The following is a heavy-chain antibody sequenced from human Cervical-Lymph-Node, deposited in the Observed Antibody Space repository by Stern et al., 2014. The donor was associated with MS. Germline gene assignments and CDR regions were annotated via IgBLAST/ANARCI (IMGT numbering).Heavy chain of an antibody. D-gene: IGHD3-10*01. J-gene: IGHJ6*04. CDR1: GFTFSDYY. CDR3: ARGRVSYNGMDV. Sequence: QVQLVESGGGLVRPGGSLRLSCAASGFTFSDYYMTWIRQAPGKGLEWLAYISSGAAPMYYADSGKGRFTISRDNAENSLYLQMNNLRAEDTAVYYCARGRVSYNGMDVWGKGTTVTVS. V-gene: IGHV3-11*01. CDR2: ISSGAAPM.